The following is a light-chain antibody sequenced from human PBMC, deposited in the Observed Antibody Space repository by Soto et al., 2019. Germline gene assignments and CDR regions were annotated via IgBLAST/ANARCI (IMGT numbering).Light chain of an antibody. CDR2: DAS. V-gene: IGKV3-11*01. Sequence: EIVLTQSPATLSLSPGERATLSCRASHSVSSFLAWYQQKPGRAPRLLIYDASNRATGIPPRFSGSGSGADCTLTISRLGPEDFAVYYCQQRSNWPITFGQGTRLEIK. J-gene: IGKJ5*01. CDR1: HSVSSF. CDR3: QQRSNWPIT.